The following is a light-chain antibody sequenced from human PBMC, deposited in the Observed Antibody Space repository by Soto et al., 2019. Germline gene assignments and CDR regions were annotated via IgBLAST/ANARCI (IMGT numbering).Light chain of an antibody. CDR3: QQRYNWPGT. CDR2: DAS. Sequence: IVLTQSPATLSLSPGERATLSCRASESVRGYLAWYQQKPGQAPRLLIHDASNRATGIPVRFSGSGSETDFTLTISSLEPEDSAVYYCQQRYNWPGTFGQGTKVDIK. V-gene: IGKV3-11*01. CDR1: ESVRGY. J-gene: IGKJ1*01.